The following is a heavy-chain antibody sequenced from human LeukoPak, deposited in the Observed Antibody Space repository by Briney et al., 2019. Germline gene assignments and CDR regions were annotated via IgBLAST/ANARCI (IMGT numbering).Heavy chain of an antibody. CDR3: ARGSLGTVDAFDI. D-gene: IGHD3-16*01. J-gene: IGHJ3*02. V-gene: IGHV3-23*01. CDR1: GFTFSSYA. CDR2: ISGRGDST. Sequence: GGSLRLSCAASGFTFSSYAMSWVRQAPGKGLEWVSTISGRGDSTYYADSVKGRFTISRDNAKNSLYLQMNSLRAEDTAVYYCARGSLGTVDAFDIWGQGTMVTVSS.